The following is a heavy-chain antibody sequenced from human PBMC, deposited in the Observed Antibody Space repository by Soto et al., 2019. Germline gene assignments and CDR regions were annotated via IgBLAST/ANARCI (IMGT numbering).Heavy chain of an antibody. CDR3: AHTYPKTIFWIRGFDP. Sequence: SGPTLVNPTQTPTLTCTFSGFSLSTSGVGVGWIRQPPGKALEWLALIYWDDDKRYSPSLKSRLTITKDTSKNQVVLTMTNMDPVDTATYYCAHTYPKTIFWIRGFDPWGQGTLVTVSS. D-gene: IGHD3-9*01. J-gene: IGHJ5*02. CDR1: GFSLSTSGVG. V-gene: IGHV2-5*02. CDR2: IYWDDDK.